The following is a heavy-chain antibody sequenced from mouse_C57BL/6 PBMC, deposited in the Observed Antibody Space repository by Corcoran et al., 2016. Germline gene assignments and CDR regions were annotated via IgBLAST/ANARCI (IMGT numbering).Heavy chain of an antibody. D-gene: IGHD1-1*01. Sequence: VQLQQSGAELARPGASVKLSCKASGYTFTSYGISWVKQRTGQGLEWIGEIYPRSGNTYYNEKFKGKATLTADKSSSTAYMELRSLTSEDSAVYFCARDENYYGSSYDYFDYWGQGTTLTVSS. J-gene: IGHJ2*01. CDR3: ARDENYYGSSYDYFDY. CDR2: IYPRSGNT. V-gene: IGHV1-81*01. CDR1: GYTFTSYG.